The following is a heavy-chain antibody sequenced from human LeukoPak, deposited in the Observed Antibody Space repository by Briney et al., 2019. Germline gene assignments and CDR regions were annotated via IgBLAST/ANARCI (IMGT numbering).Heavy chain of an antibody. Sequence: SETLSLTCAVYGGSFSGYYWSWIRQPPGKGLEWIGEINHSGSTNYNPSLKSRVTISVDTSKNQFPLKLSSVTAADTAVYYCARAGYWRAEVYWGQGTLVTVSS. CDR2: INHSGST. V-gene: IGHV4-34*01. CDR1: GGSFSGYY. J-gene: IGHJ4*02. D-gene: IGHD2-2*03. CDR3: ARAGYWRAEVY.